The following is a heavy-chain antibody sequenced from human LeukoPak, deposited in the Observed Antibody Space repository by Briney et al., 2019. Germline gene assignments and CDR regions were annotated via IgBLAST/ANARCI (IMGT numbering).Heavy chain of an antibody. CDR3: ARGRVSSGWYCDS. CDR2: ISGNGGST. CDR1: GFTFSSYI. D-gene: IGHD6-19*01. Sequence: GGSLRLSCAASGFTFSSYIMHWVRQAPGTGLEYVSAISGNGGSTYYAESVKGRFSISRDNSKNTLYLQMGSLTAEDMAVYYCARGRVSSGWYCDSWGQGTLVTVSS. J-gene: IGHJ4*02. V-gene: IGHV3-64*02.